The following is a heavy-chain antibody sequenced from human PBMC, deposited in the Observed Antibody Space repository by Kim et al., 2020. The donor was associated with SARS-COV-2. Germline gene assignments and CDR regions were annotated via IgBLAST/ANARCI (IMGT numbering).Heavy chain of an antibody. CDR1: GFTFTAYG. J-gene: IGHJ4*02. CDR2: ISNDEKHK. V-gene: IGHV3-30*18. CDR3: AKEANPFSPFDY. Sequence: GGSLRLSCVASGFTFTAYGMHWVRQAPGKGLEWVSVISNDEKHKHYVDSVKGRFTVSRDNSRNVLYLQMNSLTPEDTAVYYCAKEANPFSPFDYWGQGTLVTVSS.